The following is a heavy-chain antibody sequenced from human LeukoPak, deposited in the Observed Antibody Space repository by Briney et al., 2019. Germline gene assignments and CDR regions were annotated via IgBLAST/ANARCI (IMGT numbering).Heavy chain of an antibody. D-gene: IGHD4-23*01. Sequence: LDTLSLTGIVPGSISGSYWTWVRHTPGKGVEWIGHSYFTGNPNYNPSLKSRVTISVDPPKNQFSLKLTSVTAADTAVYYCAGLRSTVAWASFDYWGQGILVTVSS. J-gene: IGHJ4*02. CDR2: SYFTGNP. CDR3: AGLRSTVAWASFDY. CDR1: GSISGSY. V-gene: IGHV4-59*08.